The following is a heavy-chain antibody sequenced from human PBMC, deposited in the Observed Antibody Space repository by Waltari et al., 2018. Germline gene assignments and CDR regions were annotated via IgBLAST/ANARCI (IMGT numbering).Heavy chain of an antibody. V-gene: IGHV1-3*03. CDR1: GYTFTSYA. J-gene: IGHJ4*02. Sequence: QVQLVQSGAEVKKPGASVKVSCKASGYTFTSYAMHWVRQAPGQRLEWMGWINAGNGNTKYSQEVQGRVTITRDTSASTAYMELSSLRSEDMAVYYCARGEYCSSTSCYATDYWGQGTLVTVSS. CDR2: INAGNGNT. CDR3: ARGEYCSSTSCYATDY. D-gene: IGHD2-2*01.